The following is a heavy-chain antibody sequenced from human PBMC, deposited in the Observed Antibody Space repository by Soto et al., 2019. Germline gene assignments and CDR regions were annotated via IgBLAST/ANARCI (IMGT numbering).Heavy chain of an antibody. CDR1: GGSISSRGYY. CDR2: IYYSGST. CDR3: ARSLRYFDWLLLP. J-gene: IGHJ5*02. Sequence: SETLSLTWTVSGGSISSRGYYWSWIRQHPGKGLEWIGYIYYSGSTYYNPSLKSRVTISVDTSKNQFSLKLSSVTAADTAVYYCARSLRYFDWLLLPWGQGTLVTVSS. V-gene: IGHV4-31*02. D-gene: IGHD3-9*01.